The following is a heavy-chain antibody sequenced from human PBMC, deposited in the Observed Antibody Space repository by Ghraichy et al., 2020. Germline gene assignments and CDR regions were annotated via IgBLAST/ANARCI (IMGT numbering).Heavy chain of an antibody. CDR1: GFTFSSYA. Sequence: GESLNISCVASGFTFSSYAMSWVRQAPGKGLEWVSAISGNAGDTYYADSVRGRFTISRDNSKNTLFLQMNSLRAEDTAVYYCATNGGPSYYGSGMTDWGQGTLVTVSS. J-gene: IGHJ4*02. V-gene: IGHV3-23*01. CDR2: ISGNAGDT. D-gene: IGHD3-10*01. CDR3: ATNGGPSYYGSGMTD.